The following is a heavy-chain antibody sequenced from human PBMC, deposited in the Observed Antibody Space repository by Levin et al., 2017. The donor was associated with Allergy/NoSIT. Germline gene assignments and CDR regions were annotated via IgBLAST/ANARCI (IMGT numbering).Heavy chain of an antibody. D-gene: IGHD3-10*01. Sequence: SETLSLTCTVSGDSINNYYWSWIRQPLGKGLEWIAYIYYTGRTSYNPSLTSRVTLSLDTSKNQLSLNLRSVSAADTALYVCARHDSHASGSYPFDYWGQGILVTVSS. V-gene: IGHV4-59*08. CDR3: ARHDSHASGSYPFDY. CDR2: IYYTGRT. J-gene: IGHJ4*02. CDR1: GDSINNYY.